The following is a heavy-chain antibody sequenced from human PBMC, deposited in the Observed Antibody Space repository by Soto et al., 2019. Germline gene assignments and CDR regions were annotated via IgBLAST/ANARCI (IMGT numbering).Heavy chain of an antibody. V-gene: IGHV3-23*01. CDR2: MSGTGGST. J-gene: IGHJ4*02. CDR3: ANAGFSPGWSRSYFDY. Sequence: EVQLLESGGGLVQPGRSLRLSCAASGFTFSSYAMNWVRQAPGKGLEWVSAMSGTGGSTYYADSVKGRFTISRDNSKNTLYMQMNSLRVEDAAVFYCANAGFSPGWSRSYFDYWGQGPLVTASS. CDR1: GFTFSSYA. D-gene: IGHD6-19*01.